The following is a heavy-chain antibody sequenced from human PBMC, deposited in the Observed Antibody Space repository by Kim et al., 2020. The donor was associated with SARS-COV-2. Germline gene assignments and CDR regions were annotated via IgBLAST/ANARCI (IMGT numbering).Heavy chain of an antibody. CDR2: FSSDGLNK. CDR3: VRERLDVLYFIDGREEISGFDY. V-gene: IGHV3-30*09. D-gene: IGHD3-16*02. J-gene: IGHJ4*02. Sequence: GGSLRLSCAASGFIFSNYPMHWVRQAPGKGLEWVAVFSSDGLNKYYADSVKGRFAISRDNSQNMLHLQMNSLRAEDTAVYYCVRERLDVLYFIDGREEISGFDYWGQGTRVTVSS. CDR1: GFIFSNYP.